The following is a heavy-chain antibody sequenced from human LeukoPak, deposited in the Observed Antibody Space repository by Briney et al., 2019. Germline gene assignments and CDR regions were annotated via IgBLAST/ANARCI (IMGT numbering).Heavy chain of an antibody. D-gene: IGHD2-2*03. CDR1: GFTFGDYA. J-gene: IGHJ4*02. CDR3: SREALDIVVVPAAPRLGDY. V-gene: IGHV3-49*04. CDR2: IRSKAYGGTT. Sequence: GGSLRLSCTASGFTFGDYAMSWVRQAPGKGLEWVGFIRSKAYGGTTEYAASVKGRFTISRDDSKSIAYLQMNSLKTEDTAVYYCSREALDIVVVPAAPRLGDYWGQGTLVTVSS.